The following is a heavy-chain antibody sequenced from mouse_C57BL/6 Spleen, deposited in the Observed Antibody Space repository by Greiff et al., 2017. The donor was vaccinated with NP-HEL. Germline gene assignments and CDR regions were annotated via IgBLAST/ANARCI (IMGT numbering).Heavy chain of an antibody. CDR2: IYPGSGNT. J-gene: IGHJ4*01. CDR3: ARDVTVVSLDY. CDR1: GYTFTDYY. D-gene: IGHD1-1*01. Sequence: VKLMESGAELVRPGASVKLSCKASGYTFTDYYINWVKQRPGQGLEWIARIYPGSGNTYYNEKFKGKATLTAEKSSSTAYMHLSSLTSEDSAVYFCARDVTVVSLDYWGQGTSVTVSS. V-gene: IGHV1-76*01.